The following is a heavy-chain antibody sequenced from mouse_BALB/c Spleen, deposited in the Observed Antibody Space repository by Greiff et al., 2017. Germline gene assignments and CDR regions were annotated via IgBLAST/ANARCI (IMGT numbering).Heavy chain of an antibody. D-gene: IGHD2-4*01. CDR2: INPSTGYT. J-gene: IGHJ3*01. Sequence: QVQLQQSGAELAKPGASVKMSFKASGYTFTSYWMHWVKQRPGQGLEWIGYINPSTGYTEYNQKFKDKATLTADKSSSTAYMQLSSLTSEDSAVYYCARSTYDYDGFAYWGQGTLVTVSA. CDR1: GYTFTSYW. CDR3: ARSTYDYDGFAY. V-gene: IGHV1-7*01.